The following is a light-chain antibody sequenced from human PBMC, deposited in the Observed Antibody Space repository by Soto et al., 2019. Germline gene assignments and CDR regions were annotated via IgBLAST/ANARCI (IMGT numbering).Light chain of an antibody. V-gene: IGKV3D-15*01. CDR1: QSVSSG. CDR2: DAS. Sequence: EMVMTQSPATLSVSPGERATLSCRASQSVSSGLAWYQQKPGQTPRLLIYDASNRATGIPARFSGSGSGTDFTLTISSLEPEDFAVYYCQQYNNWWTFGQGTKVDIK. CDR3: QQYNNWWT. J-gene: IGKJ1*01.